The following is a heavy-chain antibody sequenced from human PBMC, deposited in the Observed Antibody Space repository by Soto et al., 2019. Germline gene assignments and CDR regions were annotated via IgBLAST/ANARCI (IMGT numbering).Heavy chain of an antibody. CDR3: ARIDRGDV. J-gene: IGHJ6*02. Sequence: QVQLQQWGAGLLKPSETLSLTCAVYGGSFSSYYWSWIRQPPGRGLEWIGEINHRGSTNYNPSLKCRVTISVDTSKNQFSLKLTSVTAADTAVYYCARIDRGDVWGQGTTVTVSS. CDR2: INHRGST. V-gene: IGHV4-34*01. D-gene: IGHD3-9*01. CDR1: GGSFSSYY.